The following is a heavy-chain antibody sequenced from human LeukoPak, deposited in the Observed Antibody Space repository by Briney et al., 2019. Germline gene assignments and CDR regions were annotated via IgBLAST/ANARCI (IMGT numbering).Heavy chain of an antibody. CDR3: ASRSSSGYHPDYFEY. D-gene: IGHD3-22*01. CDR1: GITLSNYG. CDR2: ISDSGGST. Sequence: GGSLRLSCAVSGITLSNYGMSWVRQAPGKGLEWVAGISDSGGSTNYADSVKGRFTISRDNSKNTLFLRMNSLRAEDTAVCHCASRSSSGYHPDYFEYWGQGTLVTVSS. V-gene: IGHV3-23*01. J-gene: IGHJ4*02.